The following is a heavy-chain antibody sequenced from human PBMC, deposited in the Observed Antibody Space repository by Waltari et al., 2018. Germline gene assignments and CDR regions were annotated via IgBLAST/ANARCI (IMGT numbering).Heavy chain of an antibody. CDR2: FDPEDGET. J-gene: IGHJ4*02. Sequence: QVQLVQSGAEVKKPGASVKVSCKVAGYPLTELSMHWVRQATGQGREWMGGFDPEDGETIYAQKFQGRVTMTEDTSTDTAYMELSSLRSEDTAVYYCATVTSKYIAVSWYWRDYFDYWGQGTLVTVSS. V-gene: IGHV1-24*01. D-gene: IGHD6-19*01. CDR3: ATVTSKYIAVSWYWRDYFDY. CDR1: GYPLTELS.